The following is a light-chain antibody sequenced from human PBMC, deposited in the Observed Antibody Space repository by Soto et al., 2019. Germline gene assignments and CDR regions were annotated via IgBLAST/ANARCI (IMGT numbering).Light chain of an antibody. Sequence: DIQMTQSPSSLSASVGDRVTITCRASQSISTYLNWYQQKPGKAPNLLIFAASTLQSGVPSRFSGSGSGTDFTLTITSLQPDDFATYYCQQSYRTPQTFCQGTNLAIK. CDR1: QSISTY. CDR3: QQSYRTPQT. CDR2: AAS. J-gene: IGKJ2*01. V-gene: IGKV1-39*01.